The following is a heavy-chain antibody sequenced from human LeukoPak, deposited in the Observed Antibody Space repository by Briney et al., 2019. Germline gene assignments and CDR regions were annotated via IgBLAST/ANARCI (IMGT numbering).Heavy chain of an antibody. Sequence: GGSLRLSCVASGFTFNTYGMNWVRQAPGKGLEWVAVISYDGSNKFYADSVKGRFTISRDNSKNTLHLQMNSLRAEDTAVYYCARSLATSYYYMDVWGKGTTVTVSS. CDR1: GFTFNTYG. D-gene: IGHD5-12*01. V-gene: IGHV3-30*19. J-gene: IGHJ6*03. CDR2: ISYDGSNK. CDR3: ARSLATSYYYMDV.